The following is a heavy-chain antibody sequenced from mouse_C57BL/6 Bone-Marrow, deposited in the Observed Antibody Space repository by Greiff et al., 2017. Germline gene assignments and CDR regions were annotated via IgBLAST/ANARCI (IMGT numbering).Heavy chain of an antibody. Sequence: QVQLKQPGAELVKPGASVKLSCKASGYTFTSYWMHWVKQRPGRGLEWIGRIDPNSGGTKYNEKFKSKATLTVDKPSSTAYMQLSSLTSEDSAVYYCAREDMGYSNYWYFDVWGTGTMVTVSS. CDR3: AREDMGYSNYWYFDV. V-gene: IGHV1-72*01. CDR1: GYTFTSYW. CDR2: IDPNSGGT. D-gene: IGHD2-5*01. J-gene: IGHJ1*03.